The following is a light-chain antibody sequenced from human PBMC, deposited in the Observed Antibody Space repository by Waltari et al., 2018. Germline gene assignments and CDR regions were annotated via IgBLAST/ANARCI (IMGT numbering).Light chain of an antibody. CDR3: LQDYNYPWT. CDR1: QGIRDD. CDR2: AAS. J-gene: IGKJ1*01. V-gene: IGKV1-6*01. Sequence: AIQMTQSPSSLSASVGDRVTITCRASQGIRDDLGWYQQKPGKAPKLLIYAASSLQSGVPSRFRGGGAGTEFTLTISSLQPEDFATYYCLQDYNYPWTFGQGTKVEIK.